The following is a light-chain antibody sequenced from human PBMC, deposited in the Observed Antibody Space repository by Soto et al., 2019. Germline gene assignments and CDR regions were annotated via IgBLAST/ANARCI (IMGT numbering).Light chain of an antibody. V-gene: IGKV4-1*01. J-gene: IGKJ1*01. CDR3: QQYYSPQWT. Sequence: DIVMTQSPDSLAVSLGERATINCESSQTVLHSSNNKNYLAWYQQKPGQPPKLLIYWASTRESGVPDRFSDSGSGTDFTLTISSLQAEDGAVYYCQQYYSPQWTFGQGTKVEIK. CDR2: WAS. CDR1: QTVLHSSNNKNY.